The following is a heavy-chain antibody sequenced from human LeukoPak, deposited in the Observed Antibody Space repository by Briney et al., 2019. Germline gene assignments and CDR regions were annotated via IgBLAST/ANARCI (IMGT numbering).Heavy chain of an antibody. CDR3: AKSYYDFWSGYYSLNYYGMDV. D-gene: IGHD3-3*01. CDR1: GFTFSSYA. CDR2: ISGSGGST. J-gene: IGHJ6*02. Sequence: PGGSLRLSCAASGFTFSSYAMSWVRQAPGKGLEWVSAISGSGGSTYYADSVKGRFTISRDNSKNTLYLQMNSLRAEDTAVYYCAKSYYDFWSGYYSLNYYGMDVWGQGTTVTVSS. V-gene: IGHV3-23*01.